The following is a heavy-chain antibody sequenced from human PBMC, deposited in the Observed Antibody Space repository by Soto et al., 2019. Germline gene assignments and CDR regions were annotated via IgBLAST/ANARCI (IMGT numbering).Heavy chain of an antibody. J-gene: IGHJ4*02. CDR2: IGGSGVTT. CDR3: ASDRGRYQNNYFDF. V-gene: IGHV3-23*01. D-gene: IGHD1-26*01. Sequence: EVQLLESGGGLVQPGGSLRLSCAASGFTFSDYAMSWVRQAPGKGLEWVSTIGGSGVTTYYADSVKGRFTISRDNSKNTVYLKMNCLRAEDTAVFYCASDRGRYQNNYFDFWGQGTLVIVPS. CDR1: GFTFSDYA.